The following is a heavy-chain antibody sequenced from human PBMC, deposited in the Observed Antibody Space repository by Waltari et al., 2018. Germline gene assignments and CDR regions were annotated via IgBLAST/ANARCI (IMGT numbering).Heavy chain of an antibody. CDR1: GGSISSRSYY. J-gene: IGHJ1*01. V-gene: IGHV4-39*07. Sequence: QLQLQESGPGLVKPSETLSLTCTVSGGSISSRSYYWGWIRQPPGKGLEWIGSIYYSGRTYYNPSLKSRVTISVDTSKNQFSLKLSAVTAADTAVYYCAEAAEYFQHWGQGTLVTVSS. CDR3: AEAAEYFQH. CDR2: IYYSGRT.